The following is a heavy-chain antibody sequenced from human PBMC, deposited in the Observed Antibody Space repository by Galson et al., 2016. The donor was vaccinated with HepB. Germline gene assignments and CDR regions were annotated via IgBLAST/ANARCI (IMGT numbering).Heavy chain of an antibody. J-gene: IGHJ5*02. D-gene: IGHD1-26*01. CDR3: VRVVNGSYYT. CDR2: ISGDGGYT. Sequence: SLRLSCAASGFTFTDFYMSWIRQVPGKGLECVSAISGDGGYTHYTDSVKGRFTTSRDNYKNTLYLQMGSLRAEDTAIYFCVRVVNGSYYTWGQGTLVTVSS. CDR1: GFTFTDFY. V-gene: IGHV3-64D*06.